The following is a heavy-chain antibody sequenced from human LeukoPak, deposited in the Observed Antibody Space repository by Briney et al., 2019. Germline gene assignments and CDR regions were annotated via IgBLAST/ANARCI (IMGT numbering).Heavy chain of an antibody. CDR2: ITISGHTK. V-gene: IGHV3-48*03. CDR1: GFSFSRYA. J-gene: IGHJ5*02. CDR3: ARGDPHADL. Sequence: PGGSLRLSCAASGFSFSRYAMSWVRQAPGKGLEWIADITISGHTKNYADSVKGRFTISRDNARTSLYLQMNSLRVEDTGVYYCARGDPHADLWGQGTLVTVSS.